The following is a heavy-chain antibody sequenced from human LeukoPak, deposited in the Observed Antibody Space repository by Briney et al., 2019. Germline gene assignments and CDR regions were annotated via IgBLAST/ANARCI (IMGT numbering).Heavy chain of an antibody. J-gene: IGHJ4*02. V-gene: IGHV1-8*02. CDR2: MNPNSGNT. D-gene: IGHD6-6*01. CDR3: ARDLVLSSSSSLGY. Sequence: ASVKVSCKASGYTFTGYYMHWVRQAPGQGLEWMGWMNPNSGNTGYAQKFQGRVTMTRNTSISIAYMELSSLRSEDTAVYYCARDLVLSSSSSLGYWGQGTLVTVSS. CDR1: GYTFTGYY.